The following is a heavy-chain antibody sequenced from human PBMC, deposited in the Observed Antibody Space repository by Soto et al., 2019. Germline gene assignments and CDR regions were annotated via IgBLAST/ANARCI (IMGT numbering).Heavy chain of an antibody. D-gene: IGHD6-13*01. CDR2: IKQDGSEK. J-gene: IGHJ6*02. V-gene: IGHV3-7*03. Sequence: EVQLVESGGGLVQPGGSLRLSCAASGFTFSSYWMSWVRQAPGKGLEWVANIKQDGSEKYYVDSVKGRFTISRDNAKNSLYLQMNSLRAEDTAVYYCARDGGIAAAGNPLRYYGMDVWGQGTTVTVSS. CDR1: GFTFSSYW. CDR3: ARDGGIAAAGNPLRYYGMDV.